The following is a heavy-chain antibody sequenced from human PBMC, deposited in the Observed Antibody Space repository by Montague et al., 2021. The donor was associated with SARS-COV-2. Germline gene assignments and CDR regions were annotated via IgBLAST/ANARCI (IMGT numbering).Heavy chain of an antibody. CDR1: GVSVSNRYTH. CDR2: IDYGGSP. V-gene: IGHV4-61*01. CDR3: ATYWPGGSGRGS. J-gene: IGHJ5*02. Sequence: SETLSLTCTVSGVSVSNRYTHWSWIRQSPGKGLEWIGHIDYGGSPNYSPSLHSRVTISLDTSKNQLSLRPNSATAADPAVYYCATYWPGGSGRGSWGQGTLVTVSS. D-gene: IGHD3-10*01.